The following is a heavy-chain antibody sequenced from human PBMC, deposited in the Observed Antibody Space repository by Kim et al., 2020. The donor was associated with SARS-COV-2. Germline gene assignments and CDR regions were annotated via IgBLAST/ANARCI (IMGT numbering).Heavy chain of an antibody. D-gene: IGHD2-2*01. CDR1: GFTFSSYG. Sequence: GGSLRLSCAASGFTFSSYGMHWVRQAPGKGLEWVAVIWYDGSNKYYADSVKGRFTISRDNSKNTLYLQMNSLRAEDTAVYYCAREVRFVVVPAAISWFDPWGQGTLVTVSS. V-gene: IGHV3-33*01. J-gene: IGHJ5*02. CDR3: AREVRFVVVPAAISWFDP. CDR2: IWYDGSNK.